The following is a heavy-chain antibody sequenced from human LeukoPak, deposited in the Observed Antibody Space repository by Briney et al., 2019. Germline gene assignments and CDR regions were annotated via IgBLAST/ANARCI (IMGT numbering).Heavy chain of an antibody. J-gene: IGHJ4*02. CDR3: ARHSDVIGAI. CDR1: GYTFTHQW. Sequence: GESLKISRKASGYTFTHQWIGWVRQKSGSGLEWMGIICPRDSDTRYSPSFQGHVSISADTSINTAYLEWSRLEASDTAIYYCARHSDVIGAIWGQGTLVTVSS. V-gene: IGHV5-51*01. D-gene: IGHD3-10*01. CDR2: ICPRDSDT.